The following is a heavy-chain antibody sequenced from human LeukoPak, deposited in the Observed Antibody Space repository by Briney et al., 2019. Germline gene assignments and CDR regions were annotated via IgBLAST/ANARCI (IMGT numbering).Heavy chain of an antibody. D-gene: IGHD1-1*01. CDR3: ARALPPGVNTPWK. CDR1: GFTFSSSW. Sequence: GGSLRLSCAASGFTFSSSWMHWVRHAPGKGLVWVSRISSDGTTTSYADSVKGRFTIFRDNTKTTLYLQMNSLGAQDTAVDYCARALPPGVNTPWKWGQGTQVTVSS. V-gene: IGHV3-74*01. J-gene: IGHJ4*02. CDR2: ISSDGTTT.